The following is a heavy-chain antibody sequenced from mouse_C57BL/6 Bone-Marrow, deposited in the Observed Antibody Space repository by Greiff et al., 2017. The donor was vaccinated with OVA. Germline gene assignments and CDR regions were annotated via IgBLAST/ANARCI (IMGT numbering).Heavy chain of an antibody. CDR2: IYPGSGNT. CDR1: GYTFTDYY. V-gene: IGHV1-76*01. CDR3: ARRGYYGSYWYFDV. Sequence: QVQLQQSGAELVRPGASVKLSCKASGYTFTDYYINWVKQRPGQGLEWIAWIYPGSGNTYYNAKFKGKATLTAETSSSTAYMQLSSLTSEDSAVYFCARRGYYGSYWYFDVWGTGTTVTVSS. J-gene: IGHJ1*03. D-gene: IGHD1-1*01.